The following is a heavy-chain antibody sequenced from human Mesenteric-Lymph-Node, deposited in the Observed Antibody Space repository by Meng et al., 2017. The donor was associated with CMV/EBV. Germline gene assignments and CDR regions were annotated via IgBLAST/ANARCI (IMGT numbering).Heavy chain of an antibody. CDR3: ARGHDTGYVDP. Sequence: SCKAYGYTFTDYFVRWVRQAPGQGLEWMAWINPKSGSTKVAQKVQGRVTLTRDTSISAAYMELIRLKADDTAVYYCARGHDTGYVDPWGQGTLVTVSS. V-gene: IGHV1-2*02. CDR2: INPKSGST. CDR1: GYTFTDYF. J-gene: IGHJ5*01. D-gene: IGHD3-16*01.